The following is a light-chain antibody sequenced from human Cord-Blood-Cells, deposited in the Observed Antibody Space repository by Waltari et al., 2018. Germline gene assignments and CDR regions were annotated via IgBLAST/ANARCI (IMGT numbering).Light chain of an antibody. CDR1: SSDVGRYNL. CDR2: EGS. V-gene: IGLV2-23*01. CDR3: CSYAGSSTYV. Sequence: QSALTQPASVSGSPGQSITISCTGPSSDVGRYNLVSWYQQHPGKAPKLMIYEGSKRPSGVSNRFSGSKSGNTASLTISGLQAEDEADYYCCSYAGSSTYVFGTGTKVTVL. J-gene: IGLJ1*01.